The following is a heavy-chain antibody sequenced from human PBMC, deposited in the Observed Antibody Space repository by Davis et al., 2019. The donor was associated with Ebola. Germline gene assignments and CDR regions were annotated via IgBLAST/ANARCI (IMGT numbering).Heavy chain of an antibody. Sequence: PGGSLRLSCAASGFNFTNYAMHWVRQAPGMGLEWVALISFDGGSKYYADSVKGRFTISRDNSGNTLYLVMDSLRADDSAVYYCARAPTTSIVAAVLRFDYWGQGTLVTVSS. V-gene: IGHV3-30-3*01. D-gene: IGHD6-13*01. CDR3: ARAPTTSIVAAVLRFDY. CDR1: GFNFTNYA. CDR2: ISFDGGSK. J-gene: IGHJ4*02.